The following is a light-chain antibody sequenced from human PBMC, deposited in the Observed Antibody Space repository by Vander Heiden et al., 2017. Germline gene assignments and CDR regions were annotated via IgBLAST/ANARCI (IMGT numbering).Light chain of an antibody. V-gene: IGKV1-39*01. Sequence: DIQMTQSPSSLSASVGDRVTITCRASQSISSYLNRYQQKPGKAPKLLIYAASSLQSGVPSRFSGRGSGTDFTLTISSLRPEDSATYYCQQSYSTPWTFGQGTKVEIK. CDR1: QSISSY. CDR2: AAS. CDR3: QQSYSTPWT. J-gene: IGKJ1*01.